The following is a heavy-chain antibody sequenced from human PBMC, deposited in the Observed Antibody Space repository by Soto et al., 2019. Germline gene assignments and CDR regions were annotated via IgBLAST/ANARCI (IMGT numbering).Heavy chain of an antibody. V-gene: IGHV3-7*01. CDR2: IKQDGSEK. CDR1: GFTFSSYW. Sequence: GGSLRLSCAASGFTFSSYWMSWVRQAPGKGLEWVANIKQDGSEKYYVDSVKGRFTISRDNAKNSLYLQMNSLRAEDTAVYYCARAAYYYDSSGYYSAYDAFDIWGQGTMVTV. D-gene: IGHD3-22*01. J-gene: IGHJ3*02. CDR3: ARAAYYYDSSGYYSAYDAFDI.